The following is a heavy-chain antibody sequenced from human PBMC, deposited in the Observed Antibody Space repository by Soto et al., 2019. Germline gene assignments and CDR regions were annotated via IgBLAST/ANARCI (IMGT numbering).Heavy chain of an antibody. CDR2: IKQDGSEK. Sequence: PGGSLRLSCAASGVTFSSYWMSWVRQATGKGLEWVANIKQDGSEKYYVDSVKGRFTISRDNAKNSLYLQMNSLRAEDTAVYYCARDMEAYSSGWYTYFDYWGQGTLVTVSS. CDR3: ARDMEAYSSGWYTYFDY. CDR1: GVTFSSYW. V-gene: IGHV3-7*01. J-gene: IGHJ4*02. D-gene: IGHD6-19*01.